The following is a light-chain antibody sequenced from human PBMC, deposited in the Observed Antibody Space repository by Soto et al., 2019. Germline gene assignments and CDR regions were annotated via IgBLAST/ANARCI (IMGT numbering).Light chain of an antibody. V-gene: IGKV2-28*01. J-gene: IGKJ5*01. CDR2: LGS. Sequence: DIVMTQSPLSLPVTPGEPASISCRSSQSLLHSNGYNYLDWYPQKPGQSPQLLIYLGSNRASGVPVRFSGSGSGTDFTLKISRVEAEDVGVYYCMQALQTPSITFGQGTRLEIK. CDR3: MQALQTPSIT. CDR1: QSLLHSNGYNY.